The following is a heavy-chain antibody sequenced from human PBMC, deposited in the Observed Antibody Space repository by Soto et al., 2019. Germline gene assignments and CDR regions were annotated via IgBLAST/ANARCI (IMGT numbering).Heavy chain of an antibody. V-gene: IGHV5-51*02. CDR2: IYPGDPDT. CDR3: ASHGYYYYSSGYHYGMDV. D-gene: IGHD3-22*01. CDR1: RHSYSRYW. Sequence: GDSLNICVKGSRHSYSRYWTNWVRQMPGKVVEWMGIIYPGDPDTRYSPSFQGQVTISADKSISTAYLQCSSLKASAASTYYFASHGYYYYSSGYHYGMDVWAQGTTVTVSS. J-gene: IGHJ6*02.